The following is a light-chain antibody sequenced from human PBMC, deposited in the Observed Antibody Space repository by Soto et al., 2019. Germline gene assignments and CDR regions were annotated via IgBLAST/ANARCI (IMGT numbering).Light chain of an antibody. Sequence: EIVLTQSPARLSLSPGARATISCRASQIVISYLAWDQHKPGQAPRLLIYDASNRATGIPARFSGSGSGTDFTLIVCSLEPEDYAVFYCQQRNTWPPVTSGQGTRLDI. CDR2: DAS. V-gene: IGKV3-11*01. CDR1: QIVISY. CDR3: QQRNTWPPVT. J-gene: IGKJ5*01.